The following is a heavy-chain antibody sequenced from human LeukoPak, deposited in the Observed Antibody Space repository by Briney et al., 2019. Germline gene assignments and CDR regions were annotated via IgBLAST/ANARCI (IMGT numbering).Heavy chain of an antibody. Sequence: GGSLRLSCAASGFTFDDYTMHWVRQAPGKGLEWVSLISWDGATTYHVDSVKGRFTISRDNSKNSLYLQMHSLRSEDTALYYCAKGDNWYPPDYWGQGTLVTVSS. CDR2: ISWDGATT. J-gene: IGHJ4*02. CDR3: AKGDNWYPPDY. V-gene: IGHV3-43*01. CDR1: GFTFDDYT. D-gene: IGHD1-20*01.